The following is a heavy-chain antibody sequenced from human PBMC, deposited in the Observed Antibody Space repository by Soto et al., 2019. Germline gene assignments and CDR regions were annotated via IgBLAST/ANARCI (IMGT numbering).Heavy chain of an antibody. J-gene: IGHJ4*02. CDR3: ARDVDGSGSYYTDY. V-gene: IGHV1-18*01. CDR2: ISAYNGNT. D-gene: IGHD3-10*01. CDR1: GYMFVTYG. Sequence: ASVKVSCKASGYMFVTYGINWVRQAPGQGLEWMGWISAYNGNTKYAQNLQGRVTMTTDASTSTAYMEMRSLRSDDTAVYYCARDVDGSGSYYTDYWGPGTLVTVSS.